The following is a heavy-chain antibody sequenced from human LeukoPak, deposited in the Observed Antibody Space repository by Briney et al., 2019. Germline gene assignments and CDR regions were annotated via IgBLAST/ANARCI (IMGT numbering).Heavy chain of an antibody. J-gene: IGHJ6*02. D-gene: IGHD3-3*01. CDR1: GFTFSSYA. V-gene: IGHV3-23*01. Sequence: PGGSLRLSCAASGFTFSSYAMSWVRQAPGKGLEWVSAISGSGGSTYYADSVKGRFTISRDNSKNTLYLQMNSLRAEDTAVYYCAKRHDFWSCYYFVAAPDVWGQGTTVTVSS. CDR2: ISGSGGST. CDR3: AKRHDFWSCYYFVAAPDV.